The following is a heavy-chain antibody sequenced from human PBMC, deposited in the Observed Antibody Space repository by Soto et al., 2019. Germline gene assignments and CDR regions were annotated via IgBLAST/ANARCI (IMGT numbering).Heavy chain of an antibody. D-gene: IGHD6-13*01. CDR1: GGTFSSYA. CDR2: IIPIFGTA. Sequence: SVKVSCKASGGTFSSYAISWVRQAPGQGLEWMGGIIPIFGTANYAQKFQGRVTITADESTSTAYMELSSLRSEDTAVYYCARDVSSPYSSSWYVGMDVWGQGTTVTVSS. J-gene: IGHJ6*02. CDR3: ARDVSSPYSSSWYVGMDV. V-gene: IGHV1-69*13.